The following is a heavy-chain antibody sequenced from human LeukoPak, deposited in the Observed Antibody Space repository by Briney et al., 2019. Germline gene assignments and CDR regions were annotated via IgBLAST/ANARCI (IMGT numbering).Heavy chain of an antibody. J-gene: IGHJ5*02. CDR2: ISSSGSTI. CDR3: ARGYCSGGSCYA. CDR1: GFTFSSYS. Sequence: PGGPLRLSCAASGFTFSSYSMSWVRQAPGKGLEWVSYISSSGSTIYYADSVKGRFTISRDNAKNSLYLQMNSLRAEDTAVYYCARGYCSGGSCYAWGQGTLVTVSS. D-gene: IGHD2-15*01. V-gene: IGHV3-48*01.